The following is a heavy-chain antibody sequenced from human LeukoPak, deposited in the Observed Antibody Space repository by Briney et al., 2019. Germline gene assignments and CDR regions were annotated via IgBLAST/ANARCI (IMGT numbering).Heavy chain of an antibody. Sequence: PGESLKISYKGSGYSFTSYWIGWVRQMPGKGLEWMGIIYPGDSDTRYSPSFQGQVTISADKSISTAYLQWSSLKASDTAMYYCARHGPGYYYGSGSYDYWGQGTLVTVSS. D-gene: IGHD3-10*01. V-gene: IGHV5-51*01. CDR1: GYSFTSYW. CDR2: IYPGDSDT. J-gene: IGHJ4*02. CDR3: ARHGPGYYYGSGSYDY.